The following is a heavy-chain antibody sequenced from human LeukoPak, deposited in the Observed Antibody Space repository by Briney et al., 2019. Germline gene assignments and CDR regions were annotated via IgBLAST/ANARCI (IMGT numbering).Heavy chain of an antibody. CDR1: GGTFSSYA. J-gene: IGHJ6*02. V-gene: IGHV1-69*13. Sequence: SVKVSCKASGGTFSSYAISWVRQAPGQGLEWMGGIIPIFGTANYAQKFQGRVTITADESTSTAYMELSSLRSEDTAVYYCALRVIVGATTDYYYYYGMDVWGQGTTVTVSS. CDR2: IIPIFGTA. D-gene: IGHD1-26*01. CDR3: ALRVIVGATTDYYYYYGMDV.